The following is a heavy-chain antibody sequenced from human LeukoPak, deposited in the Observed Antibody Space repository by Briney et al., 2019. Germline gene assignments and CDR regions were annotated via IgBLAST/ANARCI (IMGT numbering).Heavy chain of an antibody. D-gene: IGHD2-15*01. CDR3: ARDHGYCSGGSCYNLRDDAVDI. Sequence: GGSLRLSCAASGFTFSSYGMHWVRQAPGKGLEWVAVIWYDGSNKYYADSVKGRFTISRDNSKNTLYLQMNSLRAEDTAVYYCARDHGYCSGGSCYNLRDDAVDIWGQGTMVTVSS. CDR1: GFTFSSYG. V-gene: IGHV3-33*01. J-gene: IGHJ3*02. CDR2: IWYDGSNK.